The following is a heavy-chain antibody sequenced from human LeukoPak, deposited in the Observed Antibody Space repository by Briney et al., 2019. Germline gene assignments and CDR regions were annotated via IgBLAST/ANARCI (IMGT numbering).Heavy chain of an antibody. V-gene: IGHV4-34*01. CDR3: ARPQSFYVWGSYRPLDAFDI. CDR1: GGSFSGYY. CDR2: INHSGST. J-gene: IGHJ3*02. D-gene: IGHD3-16*02. Sequence: SETLSLTCAVYGGSFSGYYWSWIRQPPGKGLEWIGEINHSGSTNYNPSLKSRVTISVDTSKNQFSLKLSSVTAADTAVYYCARPQSFYVWGSYRPLDAFDIWGHGTMVTVSS.